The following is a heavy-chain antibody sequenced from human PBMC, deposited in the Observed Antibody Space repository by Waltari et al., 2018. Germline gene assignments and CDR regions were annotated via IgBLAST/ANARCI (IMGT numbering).Heavy chain of an antibody. CDR3: ARVRPGEGYYFDY. Sequence: QVQLVESGGGLVKPGGSLRLSCAASGFPFSDSYMSWNRQAPGKGLEWVSYISGGSATIYFADSVKGRFTISRDNDKKSLYLQMNSLRAEDTAVYYCARVRPGEGYYFDYWGQGTLVTVSS. J-gene: IGHJ4*02. D-gene: IGHD3-10*01. V-gene: IGHV3-11*01. CDR1: GFPFSDSY. CDR2: ISGGSATI.